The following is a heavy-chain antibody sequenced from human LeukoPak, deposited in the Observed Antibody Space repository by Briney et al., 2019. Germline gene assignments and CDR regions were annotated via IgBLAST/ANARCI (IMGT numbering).Heavy chain of an antibody. D-gene: IGHD4-17*01. J-gene: IGHJ4*02. V-gene: IGHV5-51*01. CDR2: IYPGDSDT. CDR3: ARHVKPEYGDYFDY. CDR1: GYSFTSYW. Sequence: TAGESLKISCKGSGYSFTSYWIGWVRQMPGKGLEWMGIIYPGDSDTRYSPSFQGQVTISADKSISTAYLQWSSLKASDTAMYHCARHVKPEYGDYFDYWGQGTLVTVSS.